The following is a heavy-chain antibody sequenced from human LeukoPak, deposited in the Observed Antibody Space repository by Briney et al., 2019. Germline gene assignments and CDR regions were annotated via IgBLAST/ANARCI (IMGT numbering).Heavy chain of an antibody. J-gene: IGHJ4*02. D-gene: IGHD3-10*01. V-gene: IGHV3-33*01. Sequence: GGSLRLSCAASGFTFSIYGMHWVRQAPGKGLEWVAVIWNDGSNKYYADSVKGRFTISRDNSKNTLCLQMSSLRAEDTAVYSCARASGPFDYWGQGTLVTVSS. CDR3: ARASGPFDY. CDR2: IWNDGSNK. CDR1: GFTFSIYG.